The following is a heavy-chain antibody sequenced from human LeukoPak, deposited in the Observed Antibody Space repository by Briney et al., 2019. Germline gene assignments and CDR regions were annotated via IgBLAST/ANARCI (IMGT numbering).Heavy chain of an antibody. V-gene: IGHV3-23*01. Sequence: PGGSLRLSCAASGFTFNTYHMNWVRQAPGKGLEWVSVISGSGTNTDYADSVKGRFTISRDNSKNTLYLQMNSLRAEDTAVYYCAKSFGPVIAAAGTGADWGQGTLVTVSS. J-gene: IGHJ4*02. CDR1: GFTFNTYH. CDR3: AKSFGPVIAAAGTGAD. D-gene: IGHD6-13*01. CDR2: ISGSGTNT.